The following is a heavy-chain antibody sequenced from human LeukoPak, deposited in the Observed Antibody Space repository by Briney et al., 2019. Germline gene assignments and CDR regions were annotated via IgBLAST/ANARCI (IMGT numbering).Heavy chain of an antibody. V-gene: IGHV4-34*01. CDR1: GGSFSGYY. CDR2: INHSGST. CDR3: AREDVAVEVLFPLAAWFDP. Sequence: SETLSLTCAVYGGSFSGYYWSWIRQPPGKGLEWIGEINHSGSTNYNPSLKSRVSISVDTSKNQFSLKLSSVTAADTAVYYCAREDVAVEVLFPLAAWFDPWGQGTLVTVSS. D-gene: IGHD2/OR15-2a*01. J-gene: IGHJ5*02.